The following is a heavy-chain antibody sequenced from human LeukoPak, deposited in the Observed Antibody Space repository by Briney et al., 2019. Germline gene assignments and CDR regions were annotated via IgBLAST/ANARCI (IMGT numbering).Heavy chain of an antibody. CDR3: VGLDWYLAL. Sequence: PGGSLRLSCTASGFTLSSSHWLTWVRQAPGKGLEWVANIKLDGSAEYYVDSVKGRFTISTDNARTSLYLQMTRLRVEDTAVYYCVGLDWYLALWGRGTLVTVSS. V-gene: IGHV3-7*02. J-gene: IGHJ2*01. CDR2: IKLDGSAE. CDR1: GFTLSSSHW.